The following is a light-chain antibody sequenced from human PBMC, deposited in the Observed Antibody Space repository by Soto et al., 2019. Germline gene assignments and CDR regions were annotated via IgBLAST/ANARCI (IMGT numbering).Light chain of an antibody. CDR1: QSLLQSDSNNY. V-gene: IGKV2-28*01. J-gene: IGKJ4*01. Sequence: DIVMTQSPLSLPVTPGEPASISCRSSQSLLQSDSNNYLDWYLQKPGQSPHLLIYLGSNRASGVPDAFSGSGSGTDFTLQISRVEAEGVGIYYCMQALQTPLTFGGGTKVDIK. CDR2: LGS. CDR3: MQALQTPLT.